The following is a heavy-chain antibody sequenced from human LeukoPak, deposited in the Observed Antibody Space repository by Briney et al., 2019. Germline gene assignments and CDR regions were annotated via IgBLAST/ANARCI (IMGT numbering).Heavy chain of an antibody. CDR3: ARDSISAALFDL. V-gene: IGHV3-48*02. D-gene: IGHD2/OR15-2a*01. CDR2: ITNSGSTT. Sequence: RGSLRLSCAASGFTFSSYAMNWVRHAPGKGLEWISYITNSGSTTYYADSVKGRFTISRDNAKNSLVLQMNSLRDEDSAVYYCARDSISAALFDLWGQGTLVTVSS. CDR1: GFTFSSYA. J-gene: IGHJ5*02.